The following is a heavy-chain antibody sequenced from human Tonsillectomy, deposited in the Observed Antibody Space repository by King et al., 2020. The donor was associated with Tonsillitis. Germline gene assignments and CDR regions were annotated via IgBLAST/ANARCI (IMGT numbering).Heavy chain of an antibody. CDR1: GFTSSSYA. CDR2: ISGAGGST. Sequence: VQLVQSGGGLVPPGGSLRLSCAASGFTSSSYAMTWVRQAPGKGLEWVSSISGAGGSTYYADSVKGRFTISRDNSINTLYLEMNSLRAEDTAVYYCAKEAVGEAVADDAFDIWGQGTMVTVSS. J-gene: IGHJ3*02. CDR3: AKEAVGEAVADDAFDI. D-gene: IGHD6-19*01. V-gene: IGHV3-23*04.